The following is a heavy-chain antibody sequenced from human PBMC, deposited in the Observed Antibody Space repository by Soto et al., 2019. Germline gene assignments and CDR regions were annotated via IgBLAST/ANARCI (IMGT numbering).Heavy chain of an antibody. CDR1: GGTFRTDA. CDR3: ARARFLIVGFRSNLYYFDY. V-gene: IGHV1-69*01. J-gene: IGHJ4*02. Sequence: QVQLVQSGAEVKKPGSSVRVSCKASGGTFRTDAFSWVRQAPGQGLEWMGGIIPMLGTANYAQKFQGRVTITADDSTSTAYMELSSLRFEDTAVYYCARARFLIVGFRSNLYYFDYWGQGTLVTVSS. CDR2: IIPMLGTA. D-gene: IGHD3-16*02.